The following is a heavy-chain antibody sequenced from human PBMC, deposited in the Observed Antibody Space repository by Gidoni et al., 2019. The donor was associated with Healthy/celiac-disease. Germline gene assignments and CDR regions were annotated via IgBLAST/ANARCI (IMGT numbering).Heavy chain of an antibody. Sequence: QVQLVQSGAEVKNPGASVKVSCKPSGSTFTSYDIHWVRQATGQGLEWMGWMNPNSGNTGYAQKFQGRVTMTRNTSISTAYMELSSLRSEDTAVYYCARGGVLDIVVVVAADYGMDVWGQGTTVTVSS. J-gene: IGHJ6*02. CDR1: GSTFTSYD. D-gene: IGHD2-15*01. CDR3: ARGGVLDIVVVVAADYGMDV. CDR2: MNPNSGNT. V-gene: IGHV1-8*01.